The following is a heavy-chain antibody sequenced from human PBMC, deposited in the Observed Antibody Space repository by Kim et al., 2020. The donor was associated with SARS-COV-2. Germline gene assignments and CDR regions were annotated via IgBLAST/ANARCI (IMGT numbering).Heavy chain of an antibody. CDR2: IRASAETK. Sequence: GGSLRLSCAASGFSFSNNAMSWVRQAPGRGLEWVSTIRASAETKYYADPVNGRFTISRDSSKHTRYLQLNSLRAADTAVNYFPKDRGGRGGPVFGYGGQG. J-gene: IGHJ4*02. CDR3: PKDRGGRGGPVFGY. V-gene: IGHV3-23*01. D-gene: IGHD1-26*01. CDR1: GFSFSNNA.